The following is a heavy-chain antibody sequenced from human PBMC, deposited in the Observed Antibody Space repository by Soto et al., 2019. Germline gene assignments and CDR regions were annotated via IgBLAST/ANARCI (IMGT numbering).Heavy chain of an antibody. CDR2: VSKSDYT. D-gene: IGHD3-10*01. CDR1: GFTFNNYG. Sequence: GGSLRLSCVVSGFTFNNYGINWVRQAPGKGLEWVSTVSKSDYTYYSDSVKGRFTISRDNAKNSLYLQMNSLRAEDTAVYYCARDIRGTRLLWFGDPNRHFDYGGQGTLVTVSS. J-gene: IGHJ4*02. CDR3: ARDIRGTRLLWFGDPNRHFDY. V-gene: IGHV3-21*01.